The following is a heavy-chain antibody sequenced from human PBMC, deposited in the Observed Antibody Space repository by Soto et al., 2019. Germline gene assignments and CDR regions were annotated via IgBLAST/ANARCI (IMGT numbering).Heavy chain of an antibody. Sequence: PGESLKISCKGSGYSFTSYWIGWVRQMPGKGLEWMGIIYPGDSDTRYSPSFQGQVTISADKSISTAYLQWGSLKASDTAMYYCARAYSSSWYNYYYGMDVWGQGTTVTVSS. V-gene: IGHV5-51*01. CDR1: GYSFTSYW. CDR2: IYPGDSDT. CDR3: ARAYSSSWYNYYYGMDV. D-gene: IGHD6-13*01. J-gene: IGHJ6*02.